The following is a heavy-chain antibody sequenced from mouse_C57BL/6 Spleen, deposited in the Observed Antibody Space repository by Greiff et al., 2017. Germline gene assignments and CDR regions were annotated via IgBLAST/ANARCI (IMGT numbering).Heavy chain of an antibody. CDR2: ISNLAYSI. CDR1: GFTFSDYG. Sequence: EVKLVESGGGLVQPGGSLKLSCAASGFTFSDYGMAWVRQAPRKGPEWVAFISNLAYSIYYADTVTGRFTISRENAKNTLYLEMSSLRSEDTAMYYCARLTGIYYAMDYGGQGTSVTVSS. CDR3: ARLTGIYYAMDY. J-gene: IGHJ4*01. D-gene: IGHD4-1*01. V-gene: IGHV5-15*04.